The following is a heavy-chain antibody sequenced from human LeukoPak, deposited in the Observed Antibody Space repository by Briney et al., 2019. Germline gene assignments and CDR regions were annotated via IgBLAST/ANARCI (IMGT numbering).Heavy chain of an antibody. D-gene: IGHD3-10*01. CDR3: ARMSGMVVRGVIPDYYYMDV. Sequence: SETLSLTCTVSGGSISSYYWGWIRQPPGKGLEWIGNIYYSGSTYYNPSLKSRVTVSVDTSKNQFSLKLSSVTAADTAVYYCARMSGMVVRGVIPDYYYMDVWGKGTTVTVSS. V-gene: IGHV4-39*01. CDR1: GGSISSYY. J-gene: IGHJ6*03. CDR2: IYYSGST.